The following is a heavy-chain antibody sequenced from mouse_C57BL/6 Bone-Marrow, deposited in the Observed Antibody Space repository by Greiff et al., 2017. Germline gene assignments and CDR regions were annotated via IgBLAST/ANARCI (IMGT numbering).Heavy chain of an antibody. J-gene: IGHJ4*01. Sequence: EVQLQQSGPELVKPGSSVKISCKASGYTFTDYYMNWVKQSHVKSLEWIGDINPNNGGTSYNQKFKGKATLTVDKSSSTAYMELRSLTSVDSAVYYCARPGYYCSRSYYYAMDYWGQGTSVTVAS. V-gene: IGHV1-26*01. D-gene: IGHD1-1*01. CDR2: INPNNGGT. CDR3: ARPGYYCSRSYYYAMDY. CDR1: GYTFTDYY.